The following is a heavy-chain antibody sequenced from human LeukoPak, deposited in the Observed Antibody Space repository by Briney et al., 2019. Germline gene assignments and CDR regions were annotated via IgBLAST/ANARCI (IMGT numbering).Heavy chain of an antibody. CDR2: ISSSSSTI. CDR3: ARDADYYGSGPYAFDI. Sequence: GGSLRLSCAASGFTFSSYSMNWVRQAPGKGLEWVSYISSSSSTIYYADSVKGRFTISRDNSKNTLFLQMNSLRAEDTAVYYCARDADYYGSGPYAFDIWGQGTLVTVSS. D-gene: IGHD3-10*01. V-gene: IGHV3-48*01. CDR1: GFTFSSYS. J-gene: IGHJ3*02.